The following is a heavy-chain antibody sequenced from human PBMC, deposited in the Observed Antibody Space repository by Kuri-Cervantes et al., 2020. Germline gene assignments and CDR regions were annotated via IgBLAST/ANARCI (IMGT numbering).Heavy chain of an antibody. J-gene: IGHJ4*02. CDR2: IIPILGIA. D-gene: IGHD6-13*01. V-gene: IGHV1-69*04. CDR1: GGTFSSYT. Sequence: SVKVSCKASGGTFSSYTISWVRQAPGQGLEWMGRIIPILGIANYAQKFQGRVTITADKSTSTAYMELSSLRSEDTAVYYCAREGQQLVVWGIDYWGQGTLVTVSS. CDR3: AREGQQLVVWGIDY.